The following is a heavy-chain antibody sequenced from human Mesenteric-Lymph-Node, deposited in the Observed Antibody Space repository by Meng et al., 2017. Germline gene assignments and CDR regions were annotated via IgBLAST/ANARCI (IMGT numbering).Heavy chain of an antibody. CDR3: ARNYYFDY. Sequence: QVSGPGLVTPSQTLSLTFTVSGGSINSGDYYWSWIRQPPGKGLEWIGYIYYTGSTYYNPSLKSRVTISMDTSKNQFSLRLSSVTAADMAVYYCARNYYFDYWGQGTLVTVSS. CDR1: GGSINSGDYY. CDR2: IYYTGST. J-gene: IGHJ4*02. V-gene: IGHV4-30-4*01.